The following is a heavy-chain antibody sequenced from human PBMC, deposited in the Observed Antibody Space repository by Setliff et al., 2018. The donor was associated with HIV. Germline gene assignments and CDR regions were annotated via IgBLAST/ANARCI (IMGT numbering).Heavy chain of an antibody. Sequence: PSETLSLTCSVSGGSISSDDYYWNWIRQPPGKGLEWIGYITYSGSAYYNPSLEGRHSMSTSEHQFSLKLTSVTAADTAVYYCASTRIRLIRGAVISNLRNPYFDYWGPGSLVTVSS. CDR3: ASTRIRLIRGAVISNLRNPYFDY. CDR1: GGSISSDDYY. J-gene: IGHJ4*02. V-gene: IGHV4-30-4*08. D-gene: IGHD3-10*01. CDR2: ITYSGSA.